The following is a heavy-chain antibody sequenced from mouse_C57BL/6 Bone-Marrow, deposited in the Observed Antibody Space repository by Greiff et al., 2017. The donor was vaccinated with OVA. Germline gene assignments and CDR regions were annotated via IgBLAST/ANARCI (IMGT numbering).Heavy chain of an antibody. CDR1: GYTFTSYW. CDR3: ARSGLHGYYVFAY. J-gene: IGHJ3*01. D-gene: IGHD2-3*01. Sequence: VQLQQPGAELVMPGASVKLSCKASGYTFTSYWMHWVKQRPGQGLEWIGEIDPSDSYTNYNQKFKGKSTLTVDKSSSTAYMQLSSLTSEDSAVYYCARSGLHGYYVFAYWGQGTLVTVSA. V-gene: IGHV1-69*01. CDR2: IDPSDSYT.